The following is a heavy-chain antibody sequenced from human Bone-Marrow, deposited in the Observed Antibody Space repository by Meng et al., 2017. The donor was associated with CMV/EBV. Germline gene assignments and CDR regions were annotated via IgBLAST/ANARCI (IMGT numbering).Heavy chain of an antibody. CDR2: INPNSGGT. Sequence: ASVKVSCQASGYTFTSYYMHWVRQAPGQGLEWMGWINPNSGGTNYAQKFQGRVTMTRDTSISTAYREPSRLRTDDTAVDYCARTVPRDQWLALSHLGQGTRVTGSS. CDR1: GYTFTSYY. V-gene: IGHV1-2*02. CDR3: ARTVPRDQWLALSH. D-gene: IGHD6-19*01. J-gene: IGHJ4*02.